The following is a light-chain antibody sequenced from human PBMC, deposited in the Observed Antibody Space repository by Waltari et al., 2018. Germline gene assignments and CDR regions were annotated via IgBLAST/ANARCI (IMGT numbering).Light chain of an antibody. V-gene: IGKV3-20*01. CDR3: QQYGSSPRT. CDR1: QSVRNNY. Sequence: SPDTLSLSPGERATLSCRASQSVRNNYLAWYQQTPGQAPRLLIYGGSNRATVISDRFSGSGSGTDFTLTISRLEPEDFTVYYCQQYGSSPRTFGQGTKVE. CDR2: GGS. J-gene: IGKJ1*01.